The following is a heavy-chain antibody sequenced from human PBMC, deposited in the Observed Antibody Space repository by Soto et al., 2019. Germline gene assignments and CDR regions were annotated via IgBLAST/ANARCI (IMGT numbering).Heavy chain of an antibody. CDR2: INAGNGNT. Sequence: ASVKVSCKASGDTFTSYAMHCVRQAPGQMLEWMGWINAGNGNTKYSQKFQGGVTITRDTSASTAYMELSSLRSEDTAVYYCARGYYYDSSGYYKRLNFDYWGQGTLVTVSS. CDR1: GDTFTSYA. V-gene: IGHV1-3*01. CDR3: ARGYYYDSSGYYKRLNFDY. J-gene: IGHJ4*02. D-gene: IGHD3-22*01.